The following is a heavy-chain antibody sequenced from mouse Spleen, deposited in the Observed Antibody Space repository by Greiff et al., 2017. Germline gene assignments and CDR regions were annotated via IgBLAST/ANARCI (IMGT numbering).Heavy chain of an antibody. V-gene: IGHV1-5*01. CDR1: GYTFTSYW. D-gene: IGHD3-3*01. CDR2: IYPGNSDT. CDR3: TRRDPYAMDY. J-gene: IGHJ4*01. Sequence: VQLQQSGTVLARPGASVKMSCKTSGYTFTSYWMHWVKQRPGQGLEWIGAIYPGNSDTSYNQKFKGKAKLTAVTSASTAYMELSSLINEDSAVYYCTRRDPYAMDYWGQGTSVTVSS.